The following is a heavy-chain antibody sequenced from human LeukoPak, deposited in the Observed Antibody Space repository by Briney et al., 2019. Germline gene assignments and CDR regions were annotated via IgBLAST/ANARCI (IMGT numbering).Heavy chain of an antibody. CDR2: IYHSGST. CDR1: GGSISSGGYS. Sequence: SQTLSLTCAVSGGSISSGGYSWSWIRRPPGKGLEWIGHIYHSGSTYYNPSLKSRVTISVDRSKNQFSLKLSSVTAADTAVYYCARAGYGGVGQQSAEYFQHWGQGTLVTVSS. CDR3: ARAGYGGVGQQSAEYFQH. J-gene: IGHJ1*01. D-gene: IGHD1/OR15-1a*01. V-gene: IGHV4-30-2*01.